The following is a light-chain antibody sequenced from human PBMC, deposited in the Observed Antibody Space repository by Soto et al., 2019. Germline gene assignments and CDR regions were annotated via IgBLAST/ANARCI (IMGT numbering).Light chain of an antibody. CDR1: QGIGVY. J-gene: IGKJ4*02. Sequence: DIPMTQSPSSLSASLGDRVTITCRARQGIGVYLAWFQQKPGKVPKLLIYAASALQSGVPARFSGSGSGTDFTLTISSLQPEDFANYYCQKYNSAPLSFGGGTKVEIK. V-gene: IGKV1-27*01. CDR2: AAS. CDR3: QKYNSAPLS.